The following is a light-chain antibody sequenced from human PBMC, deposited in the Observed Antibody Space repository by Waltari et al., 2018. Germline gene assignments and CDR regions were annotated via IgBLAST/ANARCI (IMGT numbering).Light chain of an antibody. CDR3: QQYNRWPPIT. CDR2: EAS. CDR1: QSVFSN. Sequence: EIVMTQSPATLSVSPGERATLSCRASQSVFSNLAWYQQKPGKAPRLLMYEASIRATGISAKFRGSGSGTEFTLTISSVQSEDFAVYYCQQYNRWPPITFGQGTRLEIK. J-gene: IGKJ5*01. V-gene: IGKV3-15*01.